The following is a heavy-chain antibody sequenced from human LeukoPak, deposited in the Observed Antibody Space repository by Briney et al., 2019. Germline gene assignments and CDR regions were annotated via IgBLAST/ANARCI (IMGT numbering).Heavy chain of an antibody. CDR2: TNTDGSYS. J-gene: IGHJ4*02. D-gene: IGHD4-17*01. Sequence: GGSLRLSCAVSGFSVSNNYMNWVRQAPGKGLVWVSCTNTDGSYSSYADSVKGRFTISGDNVRNTLYLQMSSLRAEDSAVYYCARDFDGPRASDYWGQGISVTVSS. CDR3: ARDFDGPRASDY. V-gene: IGHV3-74*01. CDR1: GFSVSNNY.